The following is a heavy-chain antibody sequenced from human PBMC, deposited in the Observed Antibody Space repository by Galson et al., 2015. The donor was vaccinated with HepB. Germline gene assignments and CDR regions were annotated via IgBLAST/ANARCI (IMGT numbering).Heavy chain of an antibody. D-gene: IGHD3-22*01. J-gene: IGHJ5*02. CDR1: GFTFSRHA. CDR3: ARGSRAGPSLIDDRSGYSRRRNWFDP. CDR2: INSDGGGA. V-gene: IGHV3-23*01. Sequence: SLRLSCAASGFTFSRHAMNWVRQAPGKGLEWVSGINSDGGGAKHADSVKGRFTISRDNSRNTLYLQMNSLRAADTAVYYCARGSRAGPSLIDDRSGYSRRRNWFDPWGQGSLVVVSS.